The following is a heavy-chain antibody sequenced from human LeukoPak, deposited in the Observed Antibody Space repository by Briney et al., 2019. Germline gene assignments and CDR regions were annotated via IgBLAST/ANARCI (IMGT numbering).Heavy chain of an antibody. D-gene: IGHD7-27*01. V-gene: IGHV3-69-1*01. CDR2: ISSTGVI. Sequence: RAGGSLRLSCAASGFTFSDYPMTWVRQTPGKGLEWVSYISSTGVIYYADSVRGRFSISRDNAMNPVYMQMNSLRAEDTALYYCARDHNWGFDYWGRGTLVTVSS. CDR3: ARDHNWGFDY. CDR1: GFTFSDYP. J-gene: IGHJ4*02.